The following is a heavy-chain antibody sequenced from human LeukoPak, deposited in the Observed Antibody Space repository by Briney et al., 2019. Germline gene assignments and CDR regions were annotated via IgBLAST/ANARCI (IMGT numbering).Heavy chain of an antibody. J-gene: IGHJ4*02. CDR1: GFTFSSYW. Sequence: PGGSLRLSCAASGFTFSSYWMTWVRQAPGKGLEWVANIKQDGSAKYYVDSLRGRFSISRDNVKNSLFLQVNSLSDDDTAVYYCARCPYDSTGYYSVPSHLDYWGQGTLVTVSS. CDR2: IKQDGSAK. V-gene: IGHV3-7*01. D-gene: IGHD3-22*01. CDR3: ARCPYDSTGYYSVPSHLDY.